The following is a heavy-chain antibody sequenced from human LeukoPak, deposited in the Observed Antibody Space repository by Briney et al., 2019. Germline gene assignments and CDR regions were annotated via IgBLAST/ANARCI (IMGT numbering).Heavy chain of an antibody. CDR1: GFTFSSYA. D-gene: IGHD3-22*01. Sequence: GGSLRLSCAASGFTFSSYAMSWVRQAPGMGLVWVSRLPPDELDIIYADSVKGRFTISRDNAKKSLYLQTNSLRAEDTAVYYCARSADRSGYFREITLYYFDYWGQGTLVTVSS. CDR2: LPPDELDI. CDR3: ARSADRSGYFREITLYYFDY. J-gene: IGHJ4*02. V-gene: IGHV3-21*04.